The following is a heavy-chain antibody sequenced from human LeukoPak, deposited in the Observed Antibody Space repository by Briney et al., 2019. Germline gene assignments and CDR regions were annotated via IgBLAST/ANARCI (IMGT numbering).Heavy chain of an antibody. CDR3: ARRIRGKHDAFDI. D-gene: IGHD3-16*01. CDR1: GGSISSYY. CDR2: IYYSGST. J-gene: IGHJ3*02. V-gene: IGHV4-59*08. Sequence: SETLSLTCTVSGGSISSYYWSWIRQPPGKGLEWIGYIYYSGSTNYNPSLKSRVTISVDTSKNQFSLKLSSVTAADTAVYYCARRIRGKHDAFDIWGQGTMVTASS.